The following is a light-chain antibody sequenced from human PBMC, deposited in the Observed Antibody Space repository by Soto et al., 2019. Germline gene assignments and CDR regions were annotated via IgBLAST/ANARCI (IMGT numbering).Light chain of an antibody. V-gene: IGKV1-33*01. CDR2: AAS. CDR1: QSVSSY. Sequence: DIQLTQSPSSLSASVGDRVTIACRTSQSVSSYLNWYQHKSGTAPKLLIYAASSLQKGVPPRFSGSGSGTDFTFTISSLQPEDIATYYCQQYDNLPLTFGGGTKVDIK. CDR3: QQYDNLPLT. J-gene: IGKJ4*01.